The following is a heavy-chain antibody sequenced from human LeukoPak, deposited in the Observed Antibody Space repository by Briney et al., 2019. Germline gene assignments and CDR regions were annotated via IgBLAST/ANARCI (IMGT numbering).Heavy chain of an antibody. CDR3: AKGYYYDSSGYYTLFDY. V-gene: IGHV3-30*18. J-gene: IGHJ4*02. CDR2: ISYDGSNK. D-gene: IGHD3-22*01. CDR1: GFTFSSYG. Sequence: GGSLRLSCAASGFTFSSYGMHWVRQAPGKGLEWVAVISYDGSNKYYADSVKGRFTISRDNSKNTLYLQMNSLRAEDTAVYYCAKGYYYDSSGYYTLFDYWGQGTLVTVSS.